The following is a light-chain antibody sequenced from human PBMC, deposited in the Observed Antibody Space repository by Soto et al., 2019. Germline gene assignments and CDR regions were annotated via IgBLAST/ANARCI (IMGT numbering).Light chain of an antibody. CDR2: GAS. J-gene: IGKJ1*01. Sequence: EVVMTQSPATLSESPGERATLSCRASQSVSSNLAWYQQKPGQAPRLLIYGASTRVTGIPARFSGSGSGAEFTLTISSLQSEDFAVYYCQQYNNWPPKRTFGQGTKVEIK. CDR3: QQYNNWPPKRT. CDR1: QSVSSN. V-gene: IGKV3-15*01.